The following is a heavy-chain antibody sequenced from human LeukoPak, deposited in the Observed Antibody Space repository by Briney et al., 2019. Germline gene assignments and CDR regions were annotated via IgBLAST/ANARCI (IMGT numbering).Heavy chain of an antibody. CDR3: ARASNYYDSSGYFDY. Sequence: SETLSLTCAVYGGSFSGYYWSWIRQPPGKGLEWIGEINHSGSTNYNPSLKSRVTTSVDTSKNQFSLKLSSVTAADTAVYYCARASNYYDSSGYFDYWGQGTLVTVSS. J-gene: IGHJ4*02. V-gene: IGHV4-34*01. CDR2: INHSGST. D-gene: IGHD3-22*01. CDR1: GGSFSGYY.